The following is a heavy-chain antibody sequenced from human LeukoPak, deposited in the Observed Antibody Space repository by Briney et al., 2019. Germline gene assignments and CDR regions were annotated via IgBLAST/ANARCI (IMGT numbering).Heavy chain of an antibody. CDR3: ARQTYGDDTQIFDI. Sequence: GESLKISCETSGYSFSDYWIGWVRQMPGKGLEWMGIIYPGDSDTRYSPSFQGQVAISAAKSINTAYLHWSSLKASDTAIYYCARQTYGDDTQIFDIWGQGTKVTVSS. CDR2: IYPGDSDT. V-gene: IGHV5-51*01. J-gene: IGHJ3*02. CDR1: GYSFSDYW. D-gene: IGHD4-17*01.